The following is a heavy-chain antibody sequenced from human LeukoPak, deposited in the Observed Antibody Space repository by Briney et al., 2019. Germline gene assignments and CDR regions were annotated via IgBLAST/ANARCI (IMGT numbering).Heavy chain of an antibody. J-gene: IGHJ6*02. Sequence: GGSLRLSCAASGFTFSSYSMNWVRQAPGKGLEWVSSISSSSSYIYYADSVKGRFTISRDNSKNTLYLQMNSLRAEDTAVYYCAKDGYCSSTSCYGYGMDVWGQGTTVTVSS. CDR3: AKDGYCSSTSCYGYGMDV. CDR1: GFTFSSYS. CDR2: ISSSSSYI. V-gene: IGHV3-21*01. D-gene: IGHD2-2*03.